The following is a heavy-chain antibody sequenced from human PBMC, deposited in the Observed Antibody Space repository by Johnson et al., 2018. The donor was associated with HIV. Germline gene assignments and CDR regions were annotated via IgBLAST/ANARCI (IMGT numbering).Heavy chain of an antibody. CDR2: IGTAGDT. Sequence: VQLMESGGGVVQPGGSLRLSCAASGFTFSSYDMHWVRQATGKGLEWVSAIGTAGDTYYPGSVKGRFTISRENAKNSLYLQMNSLRAGDTAVYYCARGGWANDAFDIWGQGTMVTVSS. V-gene: IGHV3-13*01. CDR1: GFTFSSYD. J-gene: IGHJ3*02. D-gene: IGHD6-19*01. CDR3: ARGGWANDAFDI.